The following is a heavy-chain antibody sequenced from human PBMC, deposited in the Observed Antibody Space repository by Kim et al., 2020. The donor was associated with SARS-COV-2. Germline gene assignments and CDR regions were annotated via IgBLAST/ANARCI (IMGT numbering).Heavy chain of an antibody. CDR1: GYTFTNFY. CDR2: INPSDGRT. D-gene: IGHD3-10*01. CDR3: ARALFYYPSGSPSMYWFDP. Sequence: ASVKVSCKASGYTFTNFYLHWVRQAPGQGLEWMGVINPSDGRTNYLQNFQGRVTMTRDTSTSTVYMEVTSLKSEDTAIYYCARALFYYPSGSPSMYWFDPWGQETLVTVSS. J-gene: IGHJ5*02. V-gene: IGHV1-46*01.